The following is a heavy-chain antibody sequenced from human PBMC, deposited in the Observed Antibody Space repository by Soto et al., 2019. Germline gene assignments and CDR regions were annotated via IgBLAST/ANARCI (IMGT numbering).Heavy chain of an antibody. CDR1: GFTFSSYG. CDR3: AKDLHIVVVTGAFDI. V-gene: IGHV3-30*18. Sequence: GGSLRLSCAASGFTFSSYGMHWVRQAPGKGLEWVAVISYDGSNKYYADSVKGRFTISRDNSKNTLYLQMNSLRAEDMAVYYCAKDLHIVVVTGAFDIWGQGTMVTVSS. CDR2: ISYDGSNK. D-gene: IGHD2-21*02. J-gene: IGHJ3*02.